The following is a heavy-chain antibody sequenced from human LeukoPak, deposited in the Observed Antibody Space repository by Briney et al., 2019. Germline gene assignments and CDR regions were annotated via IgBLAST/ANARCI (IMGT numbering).Heavy chain of an antibody. CDR2: IYYSGST. CDR1: GGSISSSSYY. V-gene: IGHV4-39*01. Sequence: SETLSLTCTVSGGSISSSSYYWGWIRQPPGTGLEWIGSIYYSGSTYYNPSLKSRVTISVDTSKNQFSLKLSSVTAADTAVYYCARRHYYDSSGYHYWGQGTLVTVSS. CDR3: ARRHYYDSSGYHY. D-gene: IGHD3-22*01. J-gene: IGHJ4*02.